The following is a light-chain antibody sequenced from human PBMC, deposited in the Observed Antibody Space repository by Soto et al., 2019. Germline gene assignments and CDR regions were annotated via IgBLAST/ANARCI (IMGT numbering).Light chain of an antibody. CDR1: QSVLYSSNNKNY. CDR2: WAS. V-gene: IGKV4-1*01. CDR3: QQYYSTPLT. Sequence: DSVLTQSPASLAVSLGERATINCKSRQSVLYSSNNKNYLVWYQQKPGQPPKLLIYWASTRESGVPDRFSGSGSGTDFTLTISSLQAEDVAVYYCQQYYSTPLTFGGGTKVDIK. J-gene: IGKJ4*01.